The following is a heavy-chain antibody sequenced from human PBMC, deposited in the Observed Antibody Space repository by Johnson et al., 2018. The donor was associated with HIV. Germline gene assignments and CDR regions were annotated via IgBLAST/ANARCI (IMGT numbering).Heavy chain of an antibody. CDR2: IGTAGDT. Sequence: VQLVESGGGLVQPGGSLRLSCAASGFTFSSYDMHWVRQATGKGLEWVSAIGTAGDTYYPGSVKGRFTISRENAKNSLYLQMNSLRAGDTAVYYFARVTNSDAFDIWGQGTMVTVSS. V-gene: IGHV3-13*01. J-gene: IGHJ3*02. D-gene: IGHD2-8*01. CDR1: GFTFSSYD. CDR3: ARVTNSDAFDI.